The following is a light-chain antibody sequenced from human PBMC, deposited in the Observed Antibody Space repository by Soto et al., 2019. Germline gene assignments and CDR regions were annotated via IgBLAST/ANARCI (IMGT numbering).Light chain of an antibody. J-gene: IGKJ1*01. CDR3: QQYGTSLSWT. CDR2: GAS. V-gene: IGKV3-20*01. CDR1: QSVTSSY. Sequence: EIVLTQSPGTLSLSPGERATLSGRASQSVTSSYLTWYQQKPGQAPRLLIYGASSRAAGIPDRFSGSGSGTDFTLTINRLEPEDFAVYYCQQYGTSLSWTFGQGTKVEIK.